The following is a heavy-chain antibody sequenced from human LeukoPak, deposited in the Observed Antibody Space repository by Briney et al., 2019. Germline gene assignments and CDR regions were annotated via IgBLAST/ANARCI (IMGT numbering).Heavy chain of an antibody. CDR3: ARGDRVLHDAFDI. D-gene: IGHD4/OR15-4a*01. J-gene: IGHJ3*02. CDR2: IYSGGST. CDR1: GFTVSSNY. V-gene: IGHV3-53*01. Sequence: GGSLRLSCAGSGFTVSSNYMSWVRQAPGRGLEWVSVIYSGGSTYYADSVKGRFTISRDNSKNTLYLQMNSLRAEDTALYYCARGDRVLHDAFDIWGQGTMVTVSS.